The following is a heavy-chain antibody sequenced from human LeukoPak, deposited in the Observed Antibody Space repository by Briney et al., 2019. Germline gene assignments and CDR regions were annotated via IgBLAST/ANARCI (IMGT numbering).Heavy chain of an antibody. CDR3: AKGSKITIFGVVIGDY. D-gene: IGHD3-3*01. CDR1: GFTFSSYG. Sequence: GGSLRLSCAASGFTFSSYGMHWVRQAPGKGLEWVAVISYDGSNKYYADSVKGRFTISRDNSKNPLYLQMNSLRAEDTAVYYCAKGSKITIFGVVIGDYWGQGTLVTVSS. J-gene: IGHJ4*02. V-gene: IGHV3-30*18. CDR2: ISYDGSNK.